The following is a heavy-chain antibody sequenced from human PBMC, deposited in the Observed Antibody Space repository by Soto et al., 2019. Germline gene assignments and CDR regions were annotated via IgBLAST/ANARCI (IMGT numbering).Heavy chain of an antibody. V-gene: IGHV1-18*01. Sequence: QVQLVQSGAEVKKPGASVKVSCKASGYTFTNYGISWVRQAPGQGLEWMGWISAYTGNTKYAQKLQGRVTMTTDTAPSTADMELRSLRSDDTAVYYCARARRDKLLLNTGFDPWGQGTLVTVSS. CDR1: GYTFTNYG. D-gene: IGHD2-15*01. CDR2: ISAYTGNT. CDR3: ARARRDKLLLNTGFDP. J-gene: IGHJ5*02.